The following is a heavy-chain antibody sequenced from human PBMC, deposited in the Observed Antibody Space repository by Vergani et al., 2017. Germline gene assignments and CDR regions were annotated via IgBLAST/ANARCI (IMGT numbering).Heavy chain of an antibody. CDR2: FFRSVSP. D-gene: IGHD3-10*01. CDR3: VRRNKVVRETNYFDY. J-gene: IGHJ4*02. Sequence: QLQLQESGSGLVKPSQTLSLNCAASCGSISSGAFSWGWIRQPPGRGLQWVGHFFRSVSPDYNASLKSRVTISLDKSKNHFSLSLSSVPAADTAVYYWVRRNKVVRETNYFDYWGQGILVTVSS. V-gene: IGHV4-30-2*01. CDR1: CGSISSGAFS.